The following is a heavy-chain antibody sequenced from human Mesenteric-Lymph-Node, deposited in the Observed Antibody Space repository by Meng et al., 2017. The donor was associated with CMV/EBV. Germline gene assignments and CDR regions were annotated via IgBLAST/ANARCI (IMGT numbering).Heavy chain of an antibody. CDR1: GGSFSDYY. J-gene: IGHJ4*02. V-gene: IGHV4-34*01. CDR2: INDRGST. CDR3: ARGDSSSWTYDY. D-gene: IGHD6-13*01. Sequence: SETLSLTCAVHGGSFSDYYWNWIRQPPGKGLEWIGQINDRGSTRYNPSLKSRVTISLDTSRNQFSLNLKSVTAADTAVYYCARGDSSSWTYDYWGQGTLVTVSS.